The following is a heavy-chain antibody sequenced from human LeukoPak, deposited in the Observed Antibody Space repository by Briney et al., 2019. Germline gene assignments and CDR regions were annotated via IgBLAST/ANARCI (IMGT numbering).Heavy chain of an antibody. J-gene: IGHJ4*02. D-gene: IGHD3-3*01. CDR3: ARDLMRSDSWSGYGDY. CDR1: GFTFSSYA. V-gene: IGHV3-30*01. Sequence: GGSLRLSCAASGFTFSSYAMHWVRQAPGKGLEWVAVISYDGSNKYYADSVKGRFTISRDNSKNTLYLQMNSLRAEDTAVYYCARDLMRSDSWSGYGDYWGQGTLVTVSS. CDR2: ISYDGSNK.